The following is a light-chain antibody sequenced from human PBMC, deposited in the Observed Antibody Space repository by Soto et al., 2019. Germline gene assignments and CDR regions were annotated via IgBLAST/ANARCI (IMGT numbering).Light chain of an antibody. CDR2: DAS. CDR3: QQRSKWPLT. J-gene: IGKJ4*01. CDR1: QSVRSY. V-gene: IGKV3-11*01. Sequence: EIVLTQSPATLSLSPGERATLSCRASQSVRSYLGWYQRKPGQAPRLLIYDASIGATGVPARFSGSGSGTDFTLTISSLEPEDFGVYYCQQRSKWPLTFGGGTKVEIK.